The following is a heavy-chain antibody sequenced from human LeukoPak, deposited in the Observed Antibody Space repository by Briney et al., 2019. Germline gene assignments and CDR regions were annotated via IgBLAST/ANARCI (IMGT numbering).Heavy chain of an antibody. D-gene: IGHD5-18*01. CDR1: GGSFSGYY. CDR3: ASLKRGYSYGYRRGFDY. V-gene: IGHV4-34*01. J-gene: IGHJ4*02. CDR2: INHSGST. Sequence: PSETLSLTCAVYGGSFSGYYWNWIRQPPGKGLEWIGEINHSGSTNYNPSLKSRVTISVDTSKNQFSLKLSSVTAADTAVYYCASLKRGYSYGYRRGFDYWGQGTLVTVSS.